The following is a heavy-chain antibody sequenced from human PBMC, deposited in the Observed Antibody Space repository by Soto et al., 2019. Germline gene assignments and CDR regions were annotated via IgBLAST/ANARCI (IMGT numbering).Heavy chain of an antibody. J-gene: IGHJ5*01. CDR1: WGSVASSCVA. CDR2: TYYRSRWYN. CDR3: VRLIGNSWLDF. D-gene: IGHD1-26*01. Sequence: SPSCSVIGDVSWGSVASSCVAGEWIKQSPSRGLEWLGRTYYRSRWYNDDAESVKSRIIINPDTSKNQFSLHLNSVTPDDTAVYYCVRLIGNSWLDFWGQGTLVTVSS. V-gene: IGHV6-1*01.